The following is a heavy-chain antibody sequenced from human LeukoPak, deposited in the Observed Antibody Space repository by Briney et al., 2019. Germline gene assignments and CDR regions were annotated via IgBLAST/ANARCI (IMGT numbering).Heavy chain of an antibody. V-gene: IGHV3-23*01. Sequence: GALRLSCAASGSTFSSYAMSWVRQAPGKGLEWVSAISGSGGSTYYADSVKGRFTISRDNSKNTLYLQMNSLRAEDTAVYYCAKEVPRTYYFDYWGQGTLVTVSS. J-gene: IGHJ4*02. D-gene: IGHD1-14*01. CDR1: GSTFSSYA. CDR2: ISGSGGST. CDR3: AKEVPRTYYFDY.